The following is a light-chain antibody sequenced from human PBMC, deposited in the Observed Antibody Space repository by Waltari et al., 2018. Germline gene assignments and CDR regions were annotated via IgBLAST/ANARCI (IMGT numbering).Light chain of an antibody. CDR1: QSISNW. V-gene: IGKV1-5*03. Sequence: DIQLTQYLPTLSASVGDRVTTTCRASQSISNWLAWYQQKPGKAPKVLMYKSFTLQSGVPPRFSGSGSETEFSLTISSLQPDDFATYYCQQYNIWPYTFGQGTTLEI. CDR3: QQYNIWPYT. J-gene: IGKJ2*01. CDR2: KSF.